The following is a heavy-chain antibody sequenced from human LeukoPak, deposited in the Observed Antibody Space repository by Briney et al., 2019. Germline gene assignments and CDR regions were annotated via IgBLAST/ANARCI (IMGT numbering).Heavy chain of an antibody. CDR2: IRYNGNNK. D-gene: IGHD6-6*01. V-gene: IGHV3-30*02. CDR3: AKEYSSSSFLGYFDY. Sequence: PGGSLRLSCAASGFTFSNYGMHWLRQAPGKGLEWVAFIRYNGNNKYYADSVKGRFTISRDNSKNTLYLQMNSLRAEDTSVYFCAKEYSSSSFLGYFDYWGQGTLVTVSS. CDR1: GFTFSNYG. J-gene: IGHJ4*02.